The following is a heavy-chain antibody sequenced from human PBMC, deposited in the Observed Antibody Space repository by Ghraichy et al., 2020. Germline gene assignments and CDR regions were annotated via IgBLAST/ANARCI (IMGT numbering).Heavy chain of an antibody. Sequence: GGSLRLSCAASGFTFSHYYMSWIRQTPGKGLEWLSYIGSSGTTIDYADSVKGRFTISRDNSKNSLYMQMNSLRAEDTAVYYCARDRWAYDYWGQGTLVTVSS. CDR2: IGSSGTTI. D-gene: IGHD6-13*01. J-gene: IGHJ4*02. CDR1: GFTFSHYY. V-gene: IGHV3-11*01. CDR3: ARDRWAYDY.